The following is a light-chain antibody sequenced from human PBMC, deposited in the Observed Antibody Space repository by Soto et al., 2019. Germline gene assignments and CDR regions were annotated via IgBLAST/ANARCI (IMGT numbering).Light chain of an antibody. V-gene: IGKV3D-20*02. J-gene: IGKJ5*01. CDR2: GAS. Sequence: EIVLTQSPGTLSLCKGERATLSCRASQSIATYSLAWYQQKPGQAPRLLICGASSRATGIPDRFSGSGSGTDFTLTISCLEPEDFAVYYCKQRSNVTLFTFDQGTRLEIK. CDR1: QSIATYS. CDR3: KQRSNVTLFT.